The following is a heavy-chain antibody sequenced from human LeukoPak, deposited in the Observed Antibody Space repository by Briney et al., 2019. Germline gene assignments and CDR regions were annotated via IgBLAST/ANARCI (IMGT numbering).Heavy chain of an antibody. CDR2: IDPSDSYT. J-gene: IGHJ5*02. D-gene: IGHD6-19*01. V-gene: IGHV5-10-1*01. CDR1: GYSFTSYW. CDR3: ATQSSGWNNWFDP. Sequence: GESLKISCKGSGYSFTSYWISWVRQMPGKGLEWMGRIDPSDSYTNYSPSFQGHVTISAGKSISTAYLQWSSLKASDTAMYYCATQSSGWNNWFDPWGQGTLVTVSS.